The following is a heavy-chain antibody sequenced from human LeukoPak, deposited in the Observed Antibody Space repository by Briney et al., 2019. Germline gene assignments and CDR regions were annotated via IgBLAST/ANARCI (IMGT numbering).Heavy chain of an antibody. CDR2: ISSSSSYI. V-gene: IGHV3-21*01. J-gene: IGHJ3*02. CDR3: ARELDSSSWMDAFDI. CDR1: GFTFSSYS. D-gene: IGHD6-13*01. Sequence: GGSLRLSCAAPGFTFSSYSMNWVRQAPGKGLEWVSSISSSSSYIYYADSVKGRFTISRDNAKNSLYLQMNSLRAEDTAVYYCARELDSSSWMDAFDIWGQGTMVTVSS.